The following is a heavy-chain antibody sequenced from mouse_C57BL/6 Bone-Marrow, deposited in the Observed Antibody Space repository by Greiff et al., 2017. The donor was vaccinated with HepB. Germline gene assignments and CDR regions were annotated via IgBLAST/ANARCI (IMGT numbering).Heavy chain of an antibody. D-gene: IGHD1-1*01. J-gene: IGHJ4*01. Sequence: QVQLQQSGAELARPGASVKLSCKASGYTFTSYGISWVKQRTGQGLEWIGEIYPRSGNTYYNEKFKGKATLTADKSSSTAYMELRSLTSEDSAVYYCSSRKFITTVRYYAMDYWGQGTSVTVSS. CDR2: IYPRSGNT. V-gene: IGHV1-81*01. CDR3: SSRKFITTVRYYAMDY. CDR1: GYTFTSYG.